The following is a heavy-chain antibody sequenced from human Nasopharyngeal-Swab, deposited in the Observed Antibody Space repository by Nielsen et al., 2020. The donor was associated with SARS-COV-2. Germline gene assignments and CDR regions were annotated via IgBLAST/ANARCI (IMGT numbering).Heavy chain of an antibody. Sequence: SETLSLTCTVSGGSISSYYWSWIRQPPGKGLEWIGYIYYSGGTNYNPSLKSRVTISVDTSKNQFSLKLSSVTAADTAVYYCARGGGSSSWVDYWGQGTLVTVSS. CDR3: ARGGGSSSWVDY. J-gene: IGHJ4*02. V-gene: IGHV4-59*01. D-gene: IGHD6-13*01. CDR1: GGSISSYY. CDR2: IYYSGGT.